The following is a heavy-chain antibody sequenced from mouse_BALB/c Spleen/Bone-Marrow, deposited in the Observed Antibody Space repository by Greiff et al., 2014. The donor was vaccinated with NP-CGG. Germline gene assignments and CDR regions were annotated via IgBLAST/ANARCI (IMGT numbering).Heavy chain of an antibody. Sequence: EVQLVESGGGLVKPGGSLKLSCTASGFIFSDYYMYWVRQTSEKRLEWVAAISDGGSYTYYPDSVKGRFTISRDNAKNNLYLQMSSLKSEDTAMYYCARSGEKYGAMDYWGQGTSVTVSS. J-gene: IGHJ4*01. D-gene: IGHD1-1*02. CDR3: ARSGEKYGAMDY. CDR2: ISDGGSYT. V-gene: IGHV5-4*02. CDR1: GFIFSDYY.